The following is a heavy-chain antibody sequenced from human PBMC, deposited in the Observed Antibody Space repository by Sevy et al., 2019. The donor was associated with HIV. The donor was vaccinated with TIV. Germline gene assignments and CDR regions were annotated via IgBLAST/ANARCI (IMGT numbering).Heavy chain of an antibody. Sequence: GGSLRLSCVASGFTFSDYAMSWVRQAPGKGLEWVSSRFGGGHGPNYADSVKGRFIISRANSRNTLSLQLNSLRAEDAAVYYCAKMEGQLVSEYYFDYWGQGILVTVSS. D-gene: IGHD6-13*01. CDR2: RFGGGHGP. CDR3: AKMEGQLVSEYYFDY. V-gene: IGHV3-23*01. J-gene: IGHJ4*02. CDR1: GFTFSDYA.